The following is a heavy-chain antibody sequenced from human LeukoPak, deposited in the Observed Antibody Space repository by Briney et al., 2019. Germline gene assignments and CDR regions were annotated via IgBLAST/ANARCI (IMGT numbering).Heavy chain of an antibody. CDR2: NFYSGHT. J-gene: IGHJ5*02. V-gene: IGHV4-31*03. Sequence: SETLSLTCTVSGGSINSGDYSWSWIRQHPGKGLEGIGYNFYSGHTYYNPSLKSRLAISLDTSKNQFSLTLNSVTAADTAVYYCAREVWNIRNPGAWCDPGGQGSLDSVS. D-gene: IGHD2/OR15-2a*01. CDR1: GGSINSGDYS. CDR3: AREVWNIRNPGAWCDP.